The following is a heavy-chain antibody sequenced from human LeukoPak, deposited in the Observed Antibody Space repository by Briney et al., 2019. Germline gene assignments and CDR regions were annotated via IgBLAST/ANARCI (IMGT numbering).Heavy chain of an antibody. D-gene: IGHD1-26*01. CDR3: AKGIGLLDYYYYMDV. CDR1: GFTFSSYG. J-gene: IGHJ6*03. CDR2: IRYDGSNK. V-gene: IGHV3-30*02. Sequence: PGGSLRLSCAASGFTFSSYGMHWVRQAPGKGLEWVAFIRYDGSNKYYADSVKGRFTISRDNSKNTLYLQMNSLRAEDTAVYYCAKGIGLLDYYYYMDVWGKGTTVTVSS.